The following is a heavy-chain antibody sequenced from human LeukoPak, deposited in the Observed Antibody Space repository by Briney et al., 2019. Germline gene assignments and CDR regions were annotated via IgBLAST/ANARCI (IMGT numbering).Heavy chain of an antibody. D-gene: IGHD5-12*01. Sequence: GASVKVSCTASGYTFNNYGISWVRQAPGQGLEWMGRISAYNGNTNYAQKLQGRVTMTTDTSTSTAYMELRSLRSDDTAVYYCARDASVATSLFDYWGQGTLVTVSS. CDR3: ARDASVATSLFDY. V-gene: IGHV1-18*01. J-gene: IGHJ4*02. CDR1: GYTFNNYG. CDR2: ISAYNGNT.